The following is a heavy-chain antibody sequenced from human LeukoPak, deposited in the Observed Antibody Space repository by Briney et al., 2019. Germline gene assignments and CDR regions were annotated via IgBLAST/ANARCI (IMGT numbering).Heavy chain of an antibody. J-gene: IGHJ5*02. V-gene: IGHV3-23*01. CDR1: GFTFSSYA. CDR3: AKVALKARIISRNMCWFDP. D-gene: IGHD6-6*01. CDR2: ISGSGGST. Sequence: PGGSLRLSCAASGFTFSSYAMSWVRQAPGKGLEWVSAISGSGGSTYYADSVKGRFTISRDNSKNTLYLQMNSLRAEDTAVYYCAKVALKARIISRNMCWFDPWGQGTLVTVSS.